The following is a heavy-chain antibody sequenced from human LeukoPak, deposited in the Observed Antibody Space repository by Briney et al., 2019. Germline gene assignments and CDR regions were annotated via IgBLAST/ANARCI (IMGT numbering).Heavy chain of an antibody. J-gene: IGHJ4*02. D-gene: IGHD4-23*01. CDR3: ARQKTTVVTPFDY. CDR2: IYPGDSDT. V-gene: IGHV5-51*01. CDR1: GYSFTSYW. Sequence: GESLKISCKGSGYSFTSYWIGWVRQMPGKGLEWRGIIYPGDSDTRYSPSFQGQVTISADKSISTAYLQWSSLKASDTAMYYCARQKTTVVTPFDYWGQGTLVTVSS.